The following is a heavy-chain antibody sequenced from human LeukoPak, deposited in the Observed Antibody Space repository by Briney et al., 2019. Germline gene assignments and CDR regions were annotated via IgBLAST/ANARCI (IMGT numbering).Heavy chain of an antibody. CDR1: GDSVSSTGYY. Sequence: KPSETLSLTCTVSGDSVSSTGYYWGWIRQPPGNGLEWIGTIYYSGSTYYNPSLKSRVTMSEDTSRNQFSLRLSSVNAADTAVYYCTRDRVEHCSDGECFYVMDVWGQGTTVTVSS. CDR3: TRDRVEHCSDGECFYVMDV. J-gene: IGHJ6*02. V-gene: IGHV4-39*02. D-gene: IGHD2-8*01. CDR2: IYYSGST.